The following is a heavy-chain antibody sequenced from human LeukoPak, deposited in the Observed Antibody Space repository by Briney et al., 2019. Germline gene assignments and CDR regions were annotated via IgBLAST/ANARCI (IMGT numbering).Heavy chain of an antibody. D-gene: IGHD4-17*01. J-gene: IGHJ4*02. V-gene: IGHV3-53*01. CDR1: GFDVSSNY. CDR3: ARVGYYGDYALALDH. CDR2: LYRDGTT. Sequence: PGGSLRLSCVASGFDVSSNYMSWVRQAPGKGLDWVSLLYRDGTTYYAESVKGRFTISRDSSKSTLYLQMNSLTVEDMALYYCARVGYYGDYALALDHWGQGTLVSVSS.